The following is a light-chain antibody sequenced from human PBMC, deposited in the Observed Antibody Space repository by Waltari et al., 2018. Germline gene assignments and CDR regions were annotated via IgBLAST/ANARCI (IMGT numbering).Light chain of an antibody. V-gene: IGKV4-1*01. Sequence: DIVMTQSPDSLAVSLGERATTNCKSRQSVLYSSNNKNYLAWYQQKPGQPPKLLISWASTRESGVPDRFSGSGSGTDFTLTISSLQAEDVAVYYCQQYYSTPWTFGQGTKVEIK. CDR1: QSVLYSSNNKNY. J-gene: IGKJ1*01. CDR3: QQYYSTPWT. CDR2: WAS.